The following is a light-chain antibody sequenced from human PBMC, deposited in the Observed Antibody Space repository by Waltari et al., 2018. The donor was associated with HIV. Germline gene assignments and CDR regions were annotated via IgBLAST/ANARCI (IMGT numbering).Light chain of an antibody. Sequence: DIVMTQSPDSLAVSLGERATINCKTIPSALYSSSNKNYLAWYHHKPGQPPKLLIYWASTRESGVPDRFSGSGSGTDFTLTISSLQAEDVAVYYCQQYYSTWWTFGQGTKVEIK. V-gene: IGKV4-1*01. CDR1: PSALYSSSNKNY. CDR2: WAS. J-gene: IGKJ1*01. CDR3: QQYYSTWWT.